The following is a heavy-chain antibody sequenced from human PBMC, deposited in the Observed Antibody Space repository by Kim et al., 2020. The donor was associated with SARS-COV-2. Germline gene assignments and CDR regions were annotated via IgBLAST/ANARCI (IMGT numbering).Heavy chain of an antibody. J-gene: IGHJ3*02. Sequence: GRFTISRDNSKNTLYLQMNSLRAEDTALYYCAKVMEDIVVVPAALDAFDIWGQGTMVTVSS. D-gene: IGHD2-2*01. CDR3: AKVMEDIVVVPAALDAFDI. V-gene: IGHV3-23*01.